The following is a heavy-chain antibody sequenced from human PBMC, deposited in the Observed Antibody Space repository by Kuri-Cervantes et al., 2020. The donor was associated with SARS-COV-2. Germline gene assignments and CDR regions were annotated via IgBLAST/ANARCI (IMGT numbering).Heavy chain of an antibody. D-gene: IGHD1-1*01. CDR2: IIPIFGTA. Sequence: SVKVSCKASGGTFSSYTISWVRQAPGQGLEWMGGIIPIFGTANYAQKFQGRVTMTTDTPINTAYMEVSSLSFEDTAIYYCARDSGDWNPDGLDLWGQGTLVTVSS. V-gene: IGHV1-69*05. CDR1: GGTFSSYT. J-gene: IGHJ3*01. CDR3: ARDSGDWNPDGLDL.